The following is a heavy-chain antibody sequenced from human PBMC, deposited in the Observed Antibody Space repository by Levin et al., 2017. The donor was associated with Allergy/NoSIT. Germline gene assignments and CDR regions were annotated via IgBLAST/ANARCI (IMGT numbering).Heavy chain of an antibody. V-gene: IGHV3-21*01. CDR2: ISSSSSYI. D-gene: IGHD6-19*01. Sequence: GGSLRLSCAASGFTFSSYSMNWVRQAPGKGLEWVSSISSSSSYIYYADSVKGRFTISRDNAKNSLYLQMNSLRAEDTAVYYCARDYEGIAVAGTKTSMDDYWGQGTLVTVSS. CDR1: GFTFSSYS. J-gene: IGHJ4*02. CDR3: ARDYEGIAVAGTKTSMDDY.